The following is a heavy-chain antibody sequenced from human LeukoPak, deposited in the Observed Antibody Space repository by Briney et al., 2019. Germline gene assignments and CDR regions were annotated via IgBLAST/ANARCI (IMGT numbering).Heavy chain of an antibody. Sequence: ASVRVSCTASGGTFSSYAISWVRQAPGQGLEWMGRIIPILGIANYAQKFQGRVTITADKSTSTAYMELSSLRSEDTAVYYCAREAGDGDYPYFDYWGQGTLVTVSS. V-gene: IGHV1-69*04. CDR1: GGTFSSYA. D-gene: IGHD4-17*01. CDR3: AREAGDGDYPYFDY. J-gene: IGHJ4*02. CDR2: IIPILGIA.